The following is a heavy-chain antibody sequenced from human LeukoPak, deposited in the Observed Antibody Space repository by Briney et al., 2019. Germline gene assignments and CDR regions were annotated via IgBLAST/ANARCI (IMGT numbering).Heavy chain of an antibody. CDR2: IKQDGSEK. D-gene: IGHD6-6*01. V-gene: IGHV3-7*01. J-gene: IGHJ6*03. CDR3: ARGPSYSSSYYYYYYMDV. CDR1: GFTFSSYW. Sequence: GGSLRLSCAASGFTFSSYWMSWVRQAPGKGLEWVANIKQDGSEKYYADSVKGRFTISRDNAKNSLYLQMNSLGAEDTAVYYCARGPSYSSSYYYYYYMDVWGKGTTVTVSS.